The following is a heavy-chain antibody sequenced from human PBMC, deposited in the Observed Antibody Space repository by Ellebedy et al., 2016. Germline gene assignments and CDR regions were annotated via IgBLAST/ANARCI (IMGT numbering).Heavy chain of an antibody. CDR1: GYTFTIYY. D-gene: IGHD6-13*01. V-gene: IGHV1-46*04. CDR3: ARGGYSPNYGMDV. CDR2: LNSNDGYT. J-gene: IGHJ6*02. Sequence: ASVKVSCKASGYTFTIYYMHWVRQAPGQRLEWMGILNSNDGYTSYAQKLQGRVTMTRDTSTSTVYMELSGLRSEDMAVYYCARGGYSPNYGMDVWGQGTTVTVSS.